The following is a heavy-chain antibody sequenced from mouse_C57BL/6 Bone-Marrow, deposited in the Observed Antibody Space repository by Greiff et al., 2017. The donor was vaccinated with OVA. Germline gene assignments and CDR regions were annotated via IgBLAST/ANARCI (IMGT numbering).Heavy chain of an antibody. CDR3: NRIYY. CDR1: GFNFKDYY. CDR2: IDPDTGDT. Sequence: EVQLQQSGAELVRPGASVKLSCTASGFNFKDYYMHWVKQRPEQGLEWMGWIDPDTGDTEYASKFKGKATITADTSSKSAYLQLSSLTSEATDVYSCNRIYYWGQGTTLTVSS. J-gene: IGHJ2*01. V-gene: IGHV14-4*01.